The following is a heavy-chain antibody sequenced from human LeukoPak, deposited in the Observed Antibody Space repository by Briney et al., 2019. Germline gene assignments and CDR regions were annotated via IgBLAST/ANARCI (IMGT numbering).Heavy chain of an antibody. CDR2: IIPIVGTA. D-gene: IGHD4-17*01. J-gene: IGHJ5*02. CDR3: ARATVTTFNWFDP. Sequence: ASVKVSCEASGGTVSSYAISWVRQAPGQGLEWMGGIIPIVGTAKYAQKFQGRVTITADESTSTAYMELRSLRSEDTAVYYCARATVTTFNWFDPWGQGTVVTVSS. V-gene: IGHV1-69*13. CDR1: GGTVSSYA.